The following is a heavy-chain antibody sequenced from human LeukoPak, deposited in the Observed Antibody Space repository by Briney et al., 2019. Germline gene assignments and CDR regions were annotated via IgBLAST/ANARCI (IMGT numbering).Heavy chain of an antibody. CDR1: GFTFSSYA. V-gene: IGHV3-23*01. D-gene: IGHD5-12*01. J-gene: IGHJ4*02. CDR3: AKDGSSKDIVANTAMAHFDY. CDR2: ISGSGGST. Sequence: GGSLRLSCAASGFTFSSYAMGWVRQAPGKGLEWVSAISGSGGSTYYADSVMGRFTISRDNSKNTLYLQMNSLRAEDTAVYYCAKDGSSKDIVANTAMAHFDYLGQGTLVTVSS.